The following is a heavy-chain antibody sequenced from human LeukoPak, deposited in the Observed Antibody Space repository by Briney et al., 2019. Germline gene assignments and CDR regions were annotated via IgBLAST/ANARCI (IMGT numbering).Heavy chain of an antibody. V-gene: IGHV4-31*03. Sequence: SETLSLTCTVSGGSITSGGHYWSWIRQHPGKGLEWIGYIYYSGNAYYNPSLKSRVTISVDTSKNQFSLKVSSVTAADTAVYYCARSAECGYADFDYWGQGTLVTVSS. J-gene: IGHJ4*02. CDR3: ARSAECGYADFDY. CDR2: IYYSGNA. D-gene: IGHD5-12*01. CDR1: GGSITSGGHY.